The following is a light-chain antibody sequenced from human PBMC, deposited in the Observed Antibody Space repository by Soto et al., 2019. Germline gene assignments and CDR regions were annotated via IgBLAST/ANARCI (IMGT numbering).Light chain of an antibody. Sequence: QSVLTQPASVSGSPGQSITISCTGTSSDVGGYNYVSWYQQHPGKAPKLMIYDVSNRPSGVSNRFSGSKSGNTASLTISGHQADDEADYYCSSYTSSSTLYVFGTGTKLTIL. J-gene: IGLJ1*01. CDR2: DVS. CDR1: SSDVGGYNY. CDR3: SSYTSSSTLYV. V-gene: IGLV2-14*01.